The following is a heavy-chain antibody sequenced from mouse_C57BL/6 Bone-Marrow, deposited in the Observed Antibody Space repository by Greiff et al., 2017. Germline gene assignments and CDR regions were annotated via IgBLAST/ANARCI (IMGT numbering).Heavy chain of an antibody. CDR2: IWSGGST. Sequence: VKLQESGPGLVQPSQSLSITCTVSGFSLTSYGVHWVRQSPGKGLEWLGVIWSGGSTDYNAAFISRLSISQDNSKSQVFFKMNSLQADDTAIYCCASLKLGHYYGRGYFDVWGTGTTVTVSS. CDR1: GFSLTSYG. CDR3: ASLKLGHYYGRGYFDV. D-gene: IGHD1-2*01. V-gene: IGHV2-2*01. J-gene: IGHJ1*03.